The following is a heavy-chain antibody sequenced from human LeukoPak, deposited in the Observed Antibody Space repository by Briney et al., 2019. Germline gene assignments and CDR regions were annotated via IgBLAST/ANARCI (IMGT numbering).Heavy chain of an antibody. CDR1: GYSFTSYW. CDR2: VYPGDSNT. V-gene: IGHV5-51*01. D-gene: IGHD3-22*01. CDR3: ARGGLYYYDTSGYSRGPGMHGAFDI. J-gene: IGHJ3*02. Sequence: GESLKISCKGSGYSFTSYWIGWVRQMPGKGLEWMGIVYPGDSNTRYSPSFQGQVTISADKSVSTAYLQWSSLKASDTAIYYCARGGLYYYDTSGYSRGPGMHGAFDIWGQGTMVTVSS.